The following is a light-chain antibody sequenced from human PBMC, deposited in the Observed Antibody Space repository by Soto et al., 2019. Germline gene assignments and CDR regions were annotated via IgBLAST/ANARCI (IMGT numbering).Light chain of an antibody. Sequence: DIPVTQSPSSLSASLGDRVSITCRASRDISNYLAWYQQKPGQVPRLLISGASTLHSGVPSRFSGSGSGTDFTLTITILQPEDIATYFCQKYDTAPLTFGGGTKVEI. CDR1: RDISNY. CDR3: QKYDTAPLT. J-gene: IGKJ4*01. V-gene: IGKV1-27*01. CDR2: GAS.